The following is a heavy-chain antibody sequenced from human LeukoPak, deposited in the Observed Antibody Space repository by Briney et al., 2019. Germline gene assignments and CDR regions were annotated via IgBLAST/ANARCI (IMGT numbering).Heavy chain of an antibody. CDR1: GFTYSYVS. V-gene: IGHV3-15*01. Sequence: PGGSLRLSCAASGFTYSYVSLIWVRQAPPKGLEWVCHIKSKTDGGTTAYAAPVKGRFTISSDDSKSVLYLQMNSLKTEDTAVYYCASYNPALYAFDIWGQGTRVTVSS. D-gene: IGHD1-14*01. J-gene: IGHJ3*02. CDR2: IKSKTDGGTT. CDR3: ASYNPALYAFDI.